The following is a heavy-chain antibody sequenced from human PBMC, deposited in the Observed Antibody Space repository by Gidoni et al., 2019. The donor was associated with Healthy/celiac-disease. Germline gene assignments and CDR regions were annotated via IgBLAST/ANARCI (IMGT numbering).Heavy chain of an antibody. CDR3: ARDLSGSGSTFDP. V-gene: IGHV4-59*01. Sequence: QVQLQESGPGLVKPSETLSLTCTVSGGSISSYYWSWIRQPPGKGLEWIVYIYYSGSTNYNPSLKSRVTISVDTSKNQFSLKLSSVTAADTAVYYCARDLSGSGSTFDPWDQGTLVTVSS. CDR2: IYYSGST. J-gene: IGHJ5*02. CDR1: GGSISSYY. D-gene: IGHD3-10*01.